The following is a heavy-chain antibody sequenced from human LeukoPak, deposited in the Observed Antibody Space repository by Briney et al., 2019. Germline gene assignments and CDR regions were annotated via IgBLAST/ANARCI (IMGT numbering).Heavy chain of an antibody. D-gene: IGHD3-10*01. CDR1: GFTFDDYA. J-gene: IGHJ4*02. CDR2: ISWNSDNI. V-gene: IGHV3-9*01. CDR3: AKDKGSGSGSFSLFDY. Sequence: GGSLRLSCATSGFTFDDYAMHWVRQVPGKGLEWVSAISWNSDNIDYADSVKGRFSISRDNAKNSLSLQMNSLTTEDTAFYYCAKDKGSGSGSFSLFDYWGQGTLATVSS.